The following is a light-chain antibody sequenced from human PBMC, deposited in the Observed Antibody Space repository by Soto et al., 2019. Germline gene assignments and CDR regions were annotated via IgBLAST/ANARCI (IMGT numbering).Light chain of an antibody. CDR2: VAS. CDR3: QQYNKWPLS. CDR1: QSVSRN. V-gene: IGKV3D-15*01. Sequence: EIVMTQSPATLSVSPGKRATLSCRASQSVSRNLAWYQQKPGQAPRLLIYVASTRATGIPARFSGSGSGTEFTLTISSLQSEDFAVYYCQQYNKWPLSFGGGTKVEIK. J-gene: IGKJ4*01.